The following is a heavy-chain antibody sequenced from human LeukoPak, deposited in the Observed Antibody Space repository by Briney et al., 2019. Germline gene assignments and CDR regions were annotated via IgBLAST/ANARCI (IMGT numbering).Heavy chain of an antibody. CDR1: GFIFNNYA. Sequence: GGSLRLSCDASGFIFNNYAMSWVRQDPGKGLVWVSRINSDGNITTYADSVKGRFTISRDNAKNTLYLQMNSLRAEDTAVYYCARESSGSRYFDYWGQGTLVTVSS. J-gene: IGHJ4*02. CDR3: ARESSGSRYFDY. CDR2: INSDGNIT. V-gene: IGHV3-74*01. D-gene: IGHD6-19*01.